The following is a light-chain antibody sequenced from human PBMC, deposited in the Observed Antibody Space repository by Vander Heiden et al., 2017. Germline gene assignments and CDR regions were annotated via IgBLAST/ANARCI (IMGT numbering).Light chain of an antibody. CDR1: QSVSSRF. V-gene: IGKV3-20*01. Sequence: EIVLTQSPGTLSLSPGEGATLSCRASQSVSSRFLAWYQQRPGQAPRLLIYGASTRAKGIPDRFSGRGSGTDFTLHISRLVPEDFALYYWQQYSNSARFAQGTNAE. J-gene: IGKJ1*01. CDR3: QQYSNSAR. CDR2: GAS.